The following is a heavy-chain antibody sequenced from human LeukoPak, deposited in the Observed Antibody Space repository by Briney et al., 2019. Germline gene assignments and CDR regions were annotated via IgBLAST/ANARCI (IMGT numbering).Heavy chain of an antibody. Sequence: SETLSLTCTVSGGSISSYYWSWIRQPAGKGLEWIGRIHTSGSTNYNPSLKSRVTMSVDTSKNQFSLKLSSVTAADTAVYYCGVVAASYYYYGMDVWGQGTTVTVSS. V-gene: IGHV4-4*07. CDR1: GGSISSYY. J-gene: IGHJ6*02. CDR3: GVVAASYYYYGMDV. CDR2: IHTSGST. D-gene: IGHD2-15*01.